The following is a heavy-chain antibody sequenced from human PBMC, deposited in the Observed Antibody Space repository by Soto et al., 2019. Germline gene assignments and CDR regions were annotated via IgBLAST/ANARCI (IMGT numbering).Heavy chain of an antibody. CDR1: GGSISSYY. V-gene: IGHV4-59*01. CDR2: IYYSGST. D-gene: IGHD4-17*01. Sequence: SETLSLTCTVPGGSISSYYWSWIRQPPGKGLEWIGYIYYSGSTNYNPSLKSRVTISVDTSKNQFSLKLSSVTAADTAVYYCARSGSGYGDYVDYYYYYYMDVWGKGTTVTVSS. J-gene: IGHJ6*03. CDR3: ARSGSGYGDYVDYYYYYYMDV.